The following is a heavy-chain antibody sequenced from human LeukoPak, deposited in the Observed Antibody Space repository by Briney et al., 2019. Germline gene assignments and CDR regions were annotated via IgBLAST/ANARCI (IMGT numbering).Heavy chain of an antibody. CDR2: INSDESSR. V-gene: IGHV3-74*01. CDR3: ARRFDY. CDR1: GFTFNSYW. Sequence: GGSLRLSCAASGFTFNSYWMHWVRQVPGKGLVWVSRINSDESSRSYADSVKGRFTISRDNAKNSLYLQMNSLRAEDTALYYCARRFDYWGQGTLVTVSS. J-gene: IGHJ4*02.